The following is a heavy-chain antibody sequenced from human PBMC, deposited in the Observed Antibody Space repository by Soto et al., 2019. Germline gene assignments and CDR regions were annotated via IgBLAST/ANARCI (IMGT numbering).Heavy chain of an antibody. CDR2: IIPIFGTA. D-gene: IGHD2-8*01. Sequence: QVQLVQSGAEVKKPGSSVKVSCKASGGTFSSYAISWVRQAPGQGLEWMGGIIPIFGTANYAQKFQGRVTITADESTSPAYMELSSLRSEDTAVYYCARGQARGVTPYNWFDPWGQGTLVTVSS. V-gene: IGHV1-69*01. J-gene: IGHJ5*02. CDR1: GGTFSSYA. CDR3: ARGQARGVTPYNWFDP.